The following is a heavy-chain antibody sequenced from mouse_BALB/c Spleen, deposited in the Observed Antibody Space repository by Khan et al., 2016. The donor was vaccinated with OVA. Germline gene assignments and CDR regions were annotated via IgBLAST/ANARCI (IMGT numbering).Heavy chain of an antibody. CDR1: GYSITSDYA. CDR3: ARRAYYGNWYFDV. D-gene: IGHD2-1*01. V-gene: IGHV3-2*02. CDR2: ISYSGST. J-gene: IGHJ1*01. Sequence: EVQLVESGPGLVKPSQSLSLTCTVTGYSITSDYAWNWIRQFPGNKLEWMGYISYSGSTSYNPSLKSRISITRDTSKNQFFLQLNSVTTEDTATDYCARRAYYGNWYFDVWGAGTTVTVSS.